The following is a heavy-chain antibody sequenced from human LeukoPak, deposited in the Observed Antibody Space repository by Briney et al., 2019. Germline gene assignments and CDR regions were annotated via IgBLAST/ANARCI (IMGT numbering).Heavy chain of an antibody. V-gene: IGHV3-30*02. D-gene: IGHD3-22*01. J-gene: IGHJ5*02. CDR1: RFTFSSYG. Sequence: GGSLRLSCAASRFTFSSYGMHWVRQAPGKGLEWVAYIQYDGSNEQYADSVKGRFSISRDSSKNTLHLHVNSLRAEDTAVYYCAKGPRRGMIVVVTNIARGFDPWGQGTLVTVSS. CDR2: IQYDGSNE. CDR3: AKGPRRGMIVVVTNIARGFDP.